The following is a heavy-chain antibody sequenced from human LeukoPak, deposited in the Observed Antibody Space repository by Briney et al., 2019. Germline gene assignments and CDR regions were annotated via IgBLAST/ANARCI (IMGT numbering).Heavy chain of an antibody. CDR2: VNPKSSNT. CDR3: AGGLPGYWLGRKGFDL. CDR1: ANTFINYD. V-gene: IGHV1-8*03. Sequence: ASVKVSCKASANTFINYDINWVRQATGQGLEWMGWVNPKSSNTAYAQKFQDRVTITRDNSISTAYMHLSSLASEDTAMYYCAGGLPGYWLGRKGFDLWGQGTMVTVSS. D-gene: IGHD2-8*02. J-gene: IGHJ3*01.